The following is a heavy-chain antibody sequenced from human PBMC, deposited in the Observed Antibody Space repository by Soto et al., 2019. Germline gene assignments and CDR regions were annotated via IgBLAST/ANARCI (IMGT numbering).Heavy chain of an antibody. Sequence: QVQLVQSGAEVRKPRAAVKVSCKASGYAFTSYGISWVRQATGQGFEWMGWISAYNGNTNYAQKLQGRVTMTTDTSTSTAYMELRSLRSDDTAVYYCARDSLRAVAGTGGRDIWGQGTMVTVSS. CDR3: ARDSLRAVAGTGGRDI. CDR1: GYAFTSYG. CDR2: ISAYNGNT. J-gene: IGHJ3*02. V-gene: IGHV1-18*01. D-gene: IGHD6-19*01.